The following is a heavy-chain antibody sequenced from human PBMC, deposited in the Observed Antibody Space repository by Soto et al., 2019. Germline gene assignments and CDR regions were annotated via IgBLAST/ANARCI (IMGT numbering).Heavy chain of an antibody. J-gene: IGHJ4*02. V-gene: IGHV4-59*01. CDR3: ALRSMPVVPEY. CDR2: LYYGRSA. CDR1: GDSISSYY. D-gene: IGHD3-22*01. Sequence: QVQLQESGPGLVKPSETLSLTCAVSGDSISSYYCMWIRQPPGKGLESIGYLYYGRSANYNPSRKARVTVPVDTSTNQCALTLSSMTAADTPVYYCALRSMPVVPEYCGQGTLVTVSS.